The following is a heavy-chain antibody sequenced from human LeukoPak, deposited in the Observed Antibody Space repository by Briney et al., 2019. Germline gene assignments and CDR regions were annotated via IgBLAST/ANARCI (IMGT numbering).Heavy chain of an antibody. Sequence: PGGSLRLSCAASGFTVSSNHMSWVRQTPGKGLEWVSVIYTGGGTYYADSVKGRFTISRDNSKNTLYLQMNSLRAEDTAVYYCAKVAGQHWVQGTLVTVTS. J-gene: IGHJ1*01. CDR2: IYTGGGT. CDR1: GFTVSSNH. V-gene: IGHV3-53*01. CDR3: AKVAGQH.